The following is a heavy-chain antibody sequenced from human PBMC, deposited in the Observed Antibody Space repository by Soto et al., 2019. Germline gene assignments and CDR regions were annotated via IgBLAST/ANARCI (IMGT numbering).Heavy chain of an antibody. J-gene: IGHJ6*02. CDR3: ARGIVVVIAAGYYYHAMDA. Sequence: SETLSLTCTVSGGSISSYYWSWIRQPPGKGLEWIGNIYYSGSTNYNPSLKSRVTISVDTSKNQFSLKLSSVTSEDTAVYYCARGIVVVIAAGYYYHAMDAWGQGTTVTVSS. D-gene: IGHD2-15*01. V-gene: IGHV4-59*01. CDR2: IYYSGST. CDR1: GGSISSYY.